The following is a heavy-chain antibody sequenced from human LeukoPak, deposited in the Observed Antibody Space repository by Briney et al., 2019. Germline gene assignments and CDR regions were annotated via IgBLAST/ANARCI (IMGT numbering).Heavy chain of an antibody. J-gene: IGHJ5*02. D-gene: IGHD2/OR15-2a*01. CDR3: ARVQSRGCNGATCYHNWFDP. Sequence: ASVKVSCKASGYTFSSYGISWVRQAPGQGLEWMGWISANNGNPTYAQMLQGRISMTTDTSTSTAYMELGSLRSDDTAVYYCARVQSRGCNGATCYHNWFDPWGQGTLVTVSS. CDR2: ISANNGNP. V-gene: IGHV1-18*01. CDR1: GYTFSSYG.